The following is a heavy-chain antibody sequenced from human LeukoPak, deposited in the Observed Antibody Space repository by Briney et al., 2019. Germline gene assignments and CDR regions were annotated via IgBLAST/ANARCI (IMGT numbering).Heavy chain of an antibody. J-gene: IGHJ4*02. Sequence: GGSLRLSCAASGFTFSSYDMHWVRQAPGKGLEWVAFIRYDGSNKYYADSVKGRFTISGDNSKNTLYLQMNSLRAEDTAVYYCAKTLPPVDRIGHIFDYWGQGTLVTVSS. CDR3: AKTLPPVDRIGHIFDY. CDR2: IRYDGSNK. CDR1: GFTFSSYD. D-gene: IGHD2-15*01. V-gene: IGHV3-30*02.